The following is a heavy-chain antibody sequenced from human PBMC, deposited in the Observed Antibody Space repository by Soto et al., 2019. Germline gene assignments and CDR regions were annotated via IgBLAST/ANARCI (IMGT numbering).Heavy chain of an antibody. CDR3: ARPSITMVRGVTPSWFDP. V-gene: IGHV4-39*01. CDR1: GGSISSSSYY. CDR2: IYYSGST. D-gene: IGHD3-10*01. J-gene: IGHJ5*02. Sequence: SETLSLTCTVSGGSISSSSYYWGWIRQPPGKGLEWIGSIYYSGSTYHNPSLKSRVTISVDTSKNQFSLKLSSVTAADTAVYYCARPSITMVRGVTPSWFDPWGQGTLVTVSS.